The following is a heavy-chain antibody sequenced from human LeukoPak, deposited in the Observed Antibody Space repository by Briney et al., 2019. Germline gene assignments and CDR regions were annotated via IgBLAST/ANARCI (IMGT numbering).Heavy chain of an antibody. Sequence: KVSCKASGYTFTSYYMHWVRQMPGKGLKWMGIIYPGDSDARYSPSFQGQVTISADKSISTAYLQWSSLKASDTAMYYCARRRDLYSGSYYPFDYWGQGTLVTVSS. CDR2: IYPGDSDA. CDR3: ARRRDLYSGSYYPFDY. D-gene: IGHD1-26*01. V-gene: IGHV5-51*01. J-gene: IGHJ4*02. CDR1: GYTFTSYY.